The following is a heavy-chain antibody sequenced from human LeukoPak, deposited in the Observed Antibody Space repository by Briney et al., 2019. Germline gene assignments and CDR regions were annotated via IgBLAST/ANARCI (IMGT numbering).Heavy chain of an antibody. CDR3: AKDPWWYNTSQGSGFYYYMDV. CDR1: GFTFDDYG. V-gene: IGHV3-9*01. CDR2: MSWDSGKI. D-gene: IGHD6-19*01. J-gene: IGHJ6*03. Sequence: GGSLRLSCAASGFTFDDYGMHWVRQAPGKGLEWVSGMSWDSGKIGYGDSVRGRFTISRDNAKNSLYLQMNSLRDEDTALYYCAKDPWWYNTSQGSGFYYYMDVWGKGTTVIVS.